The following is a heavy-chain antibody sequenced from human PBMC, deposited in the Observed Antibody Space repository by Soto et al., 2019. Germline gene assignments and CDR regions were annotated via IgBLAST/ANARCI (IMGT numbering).Heavy chain of an antibody. Sequence: SETLSLTCTVSGDSITNDNYYWSWIRQSSGKGLEWIGYIYYSGTTHYNPSLKSRLIISMDTSKNQFSLQLGSVTAADTALYYCATRDSYYGMDFWGRGTTVTVSS. J-gene: IGHJ6*02. CDR1: GDSITNDNYY. CDR2: IYYSGTT. CDR3: ATRDSYYGMDF. V-gene: IGHV4-30-4*01.